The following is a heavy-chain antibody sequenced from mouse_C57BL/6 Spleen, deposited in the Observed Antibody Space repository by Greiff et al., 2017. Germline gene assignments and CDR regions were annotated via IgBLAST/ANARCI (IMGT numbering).Heavy chain of an antibody. V-gene: IGHV1-82*01. CDR1: GYAFSSSW. CDR3: ATITTLVDYFDD. D-gene: IGHD1-1*01. J-gene: IGHJ2*01. Sequence: QVQLQQSGPELVKPGASVKISCKASGYAFSSSWMNWVKQRPGKGLEWIGRIYPGDGDTNYNVKFKGKATLTADKSSSTSYMQLSSLTSEDSAVYFCATITTLVDYFDDWGQGTTLTVSS. CDR2: IYPGDGDT.